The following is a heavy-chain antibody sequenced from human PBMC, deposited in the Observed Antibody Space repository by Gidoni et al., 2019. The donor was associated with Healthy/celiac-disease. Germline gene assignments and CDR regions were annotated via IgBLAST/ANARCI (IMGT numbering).Heavy chain of an antibody. D-gene: IGHD2-2*01. J-gene: IGHJ4*02. V-gene: IGHV3-21*01. CDR2: ISSSSSYI. CDR3: ASGLGYCSSTSCHNGDY. CDR1: GFTFSSYS. Sequence: EVQLVESGGGLVKPGGSLRLSCAASGFTFSSYSMNWVRQAPGKGLEWVSSISSSSSYIYYADSVKGRFTISRDNAKNSLYLQMNSLRAEDTAVYYCASGLGYCSSTSCHNGDYWGQGTLVTVSS.